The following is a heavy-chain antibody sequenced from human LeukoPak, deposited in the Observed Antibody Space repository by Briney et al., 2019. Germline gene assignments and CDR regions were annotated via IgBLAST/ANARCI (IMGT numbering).Heavy chain of an antibody. CDR2: IRSKANSYAT. CDR1: GFTFSGSA. J-gene: IGHJ6*03. V-gene: IGHV3-73*01. D-gene: IGHD1-7*01. CDR3: TRERDLRWNYLVYYYYMDV. Sequence: PGGSLRLSCAASGFTFSGSAMHWVRQASGKGLEWVGRIRSKANSYATAYAASVKGRFTISRDDSKNTAYLQMNSLKTEDTAVYYCTRERDLRWNYLVYYYYMDVWGKGTTVTVSS.